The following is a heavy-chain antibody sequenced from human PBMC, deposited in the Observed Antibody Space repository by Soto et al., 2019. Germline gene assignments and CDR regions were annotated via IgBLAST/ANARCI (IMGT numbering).Heavy chain of an antibody. CDR2: VSTNDDRT. Sequence: ASVKVSCKTSGYIFTAYGLAWLRQAPGQRPEWMGWVSTNDDRTNYAQKFQGRVTMTTDRSTTTTSMELRSLRPDDTAVYYCARELTTESSAYYSFAFWCQGTLVTVS. CDR1: GYIFTAYG. V-gene: IGHV1-18*01. D-gene: IGHD3-22*01. J-gene: IGHJ4*02. CDR3: ARELTTESSAYYSFAF.